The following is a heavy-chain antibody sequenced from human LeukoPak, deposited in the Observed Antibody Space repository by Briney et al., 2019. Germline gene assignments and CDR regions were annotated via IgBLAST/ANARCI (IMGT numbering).Heavy chain of an antibody. CDR1: GYTFTSYY. Sequence: ASVKVSCKASGYTFTSYYLHWVRQAPGQGLEWMGIINPSIGSTTYAQKFQGRVTMTRDTSTNTVYMELSSLRSEDTAVYYCAIGAAAGSVFRYWGQGTLVTVSS. V-gene: IGHV1-46*01. CDR3: AIGAAAGSVFRY. CDR2: INPSIGST. D-gene: IGHD6-13*01. J-gene: IGHJ4*02.